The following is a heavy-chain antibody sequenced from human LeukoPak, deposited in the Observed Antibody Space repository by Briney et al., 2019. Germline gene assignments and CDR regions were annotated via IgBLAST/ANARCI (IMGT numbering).Heavy chain of an antibody. V-gene: IGHV3-15*01. D-gene: IGHD3-22*01. J-gene: IGHJ4*02. CDR3: TKYDTSVNFDY. Sequence: KPGGSLRLSCAASGFTFTNAWMSWVRQAPGKGLEWVGHIKSKTDGGTTDYAAPVKGRFIISRDDSKHTLYLQMNSLKTDDTAVYYCTKYDTSVNFDYWGQGTLVTVSS. CDR2: IKSKTDGGTT. CDR1: GFTFTNAW.